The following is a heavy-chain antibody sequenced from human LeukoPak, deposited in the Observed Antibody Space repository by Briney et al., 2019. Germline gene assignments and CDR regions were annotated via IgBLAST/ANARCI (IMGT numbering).Heavy chain of an antibody. CDR3: ARSRRPVVYMDV. CDR2: TNPNSGGT. D-gene: IGHD3-22*01. V-gene: IGHV1-2*02. J-gene: IGHJ6*03. CDR1: GYTFTGYY. Sequence: ASVKVSCKASGYTFTGYYMHWVRQAPGQGLEWMGWTNPNSGGTNYAQKFQGRVTTTRDTSISTAYMELSRLRSDDTAVYYCARSRRPVVYMDVWGKGTTVTVSS.